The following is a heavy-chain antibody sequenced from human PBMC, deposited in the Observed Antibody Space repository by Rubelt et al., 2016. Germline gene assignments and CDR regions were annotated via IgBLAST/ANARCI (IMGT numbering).Heavy chain of an antibody. Sequence: DVQLVQSGGGLVQPGGSLRLSCAASGFSFSSYSMNWVRQAPGKGLEWVSSISSSSSYIYYADSVKGRFTISRDNAKNSLYLQMNSLRAEDTGVYYCASDYGALVGDGSDIWGQGTMVIVSS. CDR3: ASDYGALVGDGSDI. CDR1: GFSFSSYS. CDR2: ISSSSSYI. J-gene: IGHJ3*02. D-gene: IGHD4/OR15-4a*01. V-gene: IGHV3-21*04.